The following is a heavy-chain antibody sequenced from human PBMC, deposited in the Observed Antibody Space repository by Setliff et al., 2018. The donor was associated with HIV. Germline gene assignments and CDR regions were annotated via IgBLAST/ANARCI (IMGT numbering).Heavy chain of an antibody. CDR2: IYTSGTT. D-gene: IGHD2-2*01. J-gene: IGHJ3*02. CDR1: GWSFSGYY. CDR3: ARTLAYHAFDI. V-gene: IGHV4-59*10. Sequence: PSETLSLTCAVYGWSFSGYYWGWIRQPAGKGLEWIGRIYTSGTTNYNPSLKSRVTMSVDTSKNQFSLKLSSVTAADTAVYYCARTLAYHAFDIWGQGTMVTVSS.